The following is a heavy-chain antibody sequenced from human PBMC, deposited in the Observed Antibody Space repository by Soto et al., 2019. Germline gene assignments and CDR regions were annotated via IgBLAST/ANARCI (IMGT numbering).Heavy chain of an antibody. CDR1: GFTFSSYA. V-gene: IGHV3-23*01. Sequence: PGGSLRLSCAASGFTFSSYAMSWVRQAPGKGLEWVSAISGSGGSTYYADSVKGHVAISADKSISTAYLQWSSLKASDTAMYYCARRANDFWSGWGLNYAFDIWGQGTMVTVSS. J-gene: IGHJ3*02. D-gene: IGHD3-3*01. CDR2: ISGSGGST. CDR3: ARRANDFWSGWGLNYAFDI.